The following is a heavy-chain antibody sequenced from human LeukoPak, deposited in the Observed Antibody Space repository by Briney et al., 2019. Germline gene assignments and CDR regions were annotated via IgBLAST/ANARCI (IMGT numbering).Heavy chain of an antibody. J-gene: IGHJ4*02. Sequence: SETLSLTCTVSGGSISSGGYYWSWIRQHPGKGLEWIGYIYYSGSTYYNPFLKSRVTISVDTSKNQFSLKLSSVTAADTAVYYCARGDSGYYDYWGQGTLVTVSS. V-gene: IGHV4-31*03. CDR3: ARGDSGYYDY. CDR1: GGSISSGGYY. CDR2: IYYSGST. D-gene: IGHD6-19*01.